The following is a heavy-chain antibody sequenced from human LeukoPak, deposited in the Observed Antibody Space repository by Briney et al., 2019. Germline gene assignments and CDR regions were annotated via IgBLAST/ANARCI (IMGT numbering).Heavy chain of an antibody. V-gene: IGHV5-51*01. CDR1: GFSFTNYW. J-gene: IGHJ4*02. CDR2: IYPDDSDT. CDR3: ARRYCSGGSCYANFDY. D-gene: IGHD2-15*01. Sequence: GESPKISCKGSGFSFTNYWIGWVRQMPGKGLEWMGIIYPDDSDTRYSPSFQGQVTISADKSISTAYLQWSSLKASDTAVYYCARRYCSGGSCYANFDYWGQGTLVTVSS.